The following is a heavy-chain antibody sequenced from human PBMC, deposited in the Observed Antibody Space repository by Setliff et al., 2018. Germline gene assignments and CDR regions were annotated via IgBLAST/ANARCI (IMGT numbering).Heavy chain of an antibody. CDR2: FDPEDGET. CDR3: ATQPLQWELLGFDY. V-gene: IGHV1-24*01. CDR1: GGTFSSYA. J-gene: IGHJ4*02. Sequence: GASVKVSCKASGGTFSSYAISWVRQAPGKGLEWMGGFDPEDGETIYAQKFQGRVTMTEDTSTDTAYMELSSLRSEDTAVYYCATQPLQWELLGFDYWGQGTLVTVSS. D-gene: IGHD1-26*01.